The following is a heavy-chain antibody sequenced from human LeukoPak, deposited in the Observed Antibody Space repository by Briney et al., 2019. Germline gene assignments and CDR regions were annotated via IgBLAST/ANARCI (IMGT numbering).Heavy chain of an antibody. J-gene: IGHJ4*02. V-gene: IGHV4-59*01. D-gene: IGHD3-22*01. CDR2: VYYSGST. CDR3: ARLGGYYFDY. Sequence: SETLSLTCTVSGGSINSYYWSWLRQPPGKGLEWIGYVYYSGSTNYNPSLKSRVTISVGTSKNQFSLTLTSVTAADTAVYYCARLGGYYFDYWGQGALVAVSS. CDR1: GGSINSYY.